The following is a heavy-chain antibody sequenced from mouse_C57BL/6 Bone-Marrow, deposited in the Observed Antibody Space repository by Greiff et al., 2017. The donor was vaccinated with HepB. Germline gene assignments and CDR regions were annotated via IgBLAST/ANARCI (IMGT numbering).Heavy chain of an antibody. D-gene: IGHD1-1*02. CDR3: AREVVLYSSYFDY. Sequence: VKLVESGPELVKPGASVKISCKASGYAFSSSWMNWVKQRPGKGLEWIGRIYPGDGDTNYNGKFKGKATLTADKSSSTAYMQLSSLTSEDSAVYFCAREVVLYSSYFDYWGQGTTLTVSS. CDR2: IYPGDGDT. J-gene: IGHJ2*01. CDR1: GYAFSSSW. V-gene: IGHV1-82*01.